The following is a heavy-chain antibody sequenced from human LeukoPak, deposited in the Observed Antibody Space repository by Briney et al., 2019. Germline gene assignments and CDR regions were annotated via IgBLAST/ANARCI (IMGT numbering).Heavy chain of an antibody. D-gene: IGHD3-22*01. V-gene: IGHV3-9*01. CDR3: AKDHSPYYYDSSGYSA. Sequence: GGSLRLSCAASGFTFDDYAMHWVRQAPGKGLEWVSGISWNSGSIGYADSVKGRFTISRDNAKNSLYLQMNSLRAEDTALYYCAKDHSPYYYDSSGYSAWGQGTLVTVSS. CDR1: GFTFDDYA. CDR2: ISWNSGSI. J-gene: IGHJ4*02.